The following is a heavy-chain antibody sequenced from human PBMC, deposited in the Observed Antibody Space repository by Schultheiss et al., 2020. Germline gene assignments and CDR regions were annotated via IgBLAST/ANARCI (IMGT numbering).Heavy chain of an antibody. Sequence: GGSLRLSCAASGFTFNTYGMNWVRQAPGKGLEWVAVIWYDGSNKYYADSVKGRFTISRDNSKNTLYLQMNSLRAEDTAVYYCARDRNIAVAGMGYFDYWGQGTLVTVAS. CDR3: ARDRNIAVAGMGYFDY. CDR1: GFTFNTYG. J-gene: IGHJ4*02. V-gene: IGHV3-33*08. CDR2: IWYDGSNK. D-gene: IGHD6-19*01.